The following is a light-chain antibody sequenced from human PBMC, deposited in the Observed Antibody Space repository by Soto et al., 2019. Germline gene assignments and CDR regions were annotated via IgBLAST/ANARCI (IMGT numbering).Light chain of an antibody. CDR3: QQYGSSLLT. Sequence: DIQVTQSPSSVSASVGDRVTITCRSIQXXXXXXAWYQHKPGRTPELLIHGASRLQSGVPERFSGSGSGTDFSLTISRLEPEDSAVYYCQQYGSSLLTFGGGTKVDIK. CDR1: QXXXXX. CDR2: GAS. J-gene: IGKJ4*01. V-gene: IGKV1-12*01.